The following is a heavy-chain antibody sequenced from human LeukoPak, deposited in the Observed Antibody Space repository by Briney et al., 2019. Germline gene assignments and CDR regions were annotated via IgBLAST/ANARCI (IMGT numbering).Heavy chain of an antibody. CDR1: GFTFSNQS. Sequence: PGGSLRLSCGASGFTFSNQSMIWVRQAPGKGLEWLSSISSSRHIYYADSVKGRFTISRDNARNSLYLQMNSLRAEDTAVYYCARDLFDYWGQGTLVTVSS. J-gene: IGHJ4*02. CDR3: ARDLFDY. CDR2: ISSSRHI. V-gene: IGHV3-21*01.